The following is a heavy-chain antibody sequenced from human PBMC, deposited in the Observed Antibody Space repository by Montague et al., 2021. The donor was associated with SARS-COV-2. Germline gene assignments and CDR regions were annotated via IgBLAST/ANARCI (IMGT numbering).Heavy chain of an antibody. Sequence: SLRLSCAASGSTFSSYGMHWVRQAPGKGLEWVAVIWYDGSNKYHADSVKGRFTISRDNSKNTLYLQMNSLRAEDTAVYYCARDTLLIAAVGLFDYWGQGTLVTVSS. CDR1: GSTFSSYG. J-gene: IGHJ4*02. V-gene: IGHV3-33*01. D-gene: IGHD6-13*01. CDR2: IWYDGSNK. CDR3: ARDTLLIAAVGLFDY.